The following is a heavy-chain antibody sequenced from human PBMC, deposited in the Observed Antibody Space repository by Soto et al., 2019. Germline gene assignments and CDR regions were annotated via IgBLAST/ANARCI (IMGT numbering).Heavy chain of an antibody. CDR2: ISYDGSNQ. Sequence: QAVGSLRLSCAASGFSFISYGMHWVRQAPGKGLEWVAIISYDGSNQYYGDSVKGRFTISRDNFKNAVYLQMGSLEAEDTAVYYCAKGGLYGDYTDSWGQGTLVTVSS. CDR3: AKGGLYGDYTDS. V-gene: IGHV3-30*18. D-gene: IGHD3-16*01. J-gene: IGHJ4*02. CDR1: GFSFISYG.